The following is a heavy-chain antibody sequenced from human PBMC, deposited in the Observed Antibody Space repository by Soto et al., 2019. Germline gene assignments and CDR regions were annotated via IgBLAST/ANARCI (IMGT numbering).Heavy chain of an antibody. CDR2: SEDNGHT. CDR1: VIPLPLMV. D-gene: IGHD2-15*01. Sequence: GASVKSPARLLVIPLPLMVSAGCGKSLDKGLSGWDGSEDNGHTNYAQSLQGRVTMTTDTSTNTAYMELRSLRSDDTAVYYCARDLGYCRSGTCYREWFDPWGQGTLVTVSS. V-gene: IGHV1-18*01. J-gene: IGHJ5*02. CDR3: ARDLGYCRSGTCYREWFDP.